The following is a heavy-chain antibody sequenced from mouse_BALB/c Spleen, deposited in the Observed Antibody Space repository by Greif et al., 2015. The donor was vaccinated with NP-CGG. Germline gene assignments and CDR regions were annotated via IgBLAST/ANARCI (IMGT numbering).Heavy chain of an antibody. D-gene: IGHD2-1*01. CDR3: ARYGGNYLYYFDY. CDR1: GDSITSGY. Sequence: EVKLVESGPSLVKPSQTLSLTCSVTGDSITSGYWNWIRKFPGNKLEYMGYISYSGSTYYNSSLKSRISITRDTSKNQYYLQLNSVTTEDTATYYCARYGGNYLYYFDYWGQGTTLTVSS. V-gene: IGHV3-8*02. J-gene: IGHJ2*01. CDR2: ISYSGST.